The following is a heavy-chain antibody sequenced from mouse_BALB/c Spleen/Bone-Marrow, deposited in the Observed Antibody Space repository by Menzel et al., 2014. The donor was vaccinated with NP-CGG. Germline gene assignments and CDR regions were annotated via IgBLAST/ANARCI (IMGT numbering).Heavy chain of an antibody. J-gene: IGHJ3*01. CDR1: GYTFXNYW. V-gene: IGHV1S132*01. CDR3: SRNYDYDEGAWFTY. D-gene: IGHD2-4*01. Sequence: QVQLQQPGAEVVKPGASVKLSCKTSGYTFXNYWIQWVKQRPGQGLGWIGEIFPGTDTSYYNEKFKDKATLTVDTSSSTAYIQLSNLTSEDSAVYFCSRNYDYDEGAWFTYWGQGTLVTVSA. CDR2: IFPGTDTS.